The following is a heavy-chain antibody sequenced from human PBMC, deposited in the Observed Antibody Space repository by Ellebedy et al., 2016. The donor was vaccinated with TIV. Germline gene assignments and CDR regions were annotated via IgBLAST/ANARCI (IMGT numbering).Heavy chain of an antibody. CDR2: IYYIGIT. CDR1: GCSISTFY. D-gene: IGHD4-23*01. V-gene: IGHV4-59*01. CDR3: AAYYGGRFDY. Sequence: MPGGSLRLSCNVSGCSISTFYWSWIRQPPGKGLECIGYIYYIGITNYNPSLESRVAISIDTSENQFSLRLTSVTSADTAVYYCAAYYGGRFDYWGQGTLVTVSS. J-gene: IGHJ4*02.